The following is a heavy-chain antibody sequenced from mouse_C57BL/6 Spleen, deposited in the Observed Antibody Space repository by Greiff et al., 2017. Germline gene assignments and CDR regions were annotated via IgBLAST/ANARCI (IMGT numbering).Heavy chain of an antibody. V-gene: IGHV1-39*01. CDR1: GYSFTDYN. D-gene: IGHD1-1*01. Sequence: EVQLQQSGPELVKPGASVKISCKASGYSFTDYNMNWVKQSNGKSLEWIGVINPNYGTPSYNQKFKGKATLTVDQSSSTAYMQLNSLTSEDSAFYYCARMFITTVGDARDYWGQGTSGTVAS. CDR3: ARMFITTVGDARDY. J-gene: IGHJ4*01. CDR2: INPNYGTP.